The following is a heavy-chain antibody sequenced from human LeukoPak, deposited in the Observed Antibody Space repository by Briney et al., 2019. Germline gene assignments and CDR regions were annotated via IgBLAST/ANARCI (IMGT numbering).Heavy chain of an antibody. Sequence: SSVKVSCKASGGTFSSYAISWVRPAPGQGLEWMGGIIPILGTANYAQKFQGRVTITADKSTSTAYMELSSLRSEDTAVYYCAGDSGPYSGYRTLDYWGQGTLVTVSS. CDR3: AGDSGPYSGYRTLDY. D-gene: IGHD5-12*01. CDR2: IIPILGTA. V-gene: IGHV1-69*10. J-gene: IGHJ4*02. CDR1: GGTFSSYA.